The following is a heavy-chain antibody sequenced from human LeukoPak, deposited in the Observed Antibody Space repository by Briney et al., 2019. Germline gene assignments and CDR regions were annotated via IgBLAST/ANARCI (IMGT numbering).Heavy chain of an antibody. D-gene: IGHD3-22*01. CDR1: GGTFSSYA. Sequence: SVKVSCKASGGTFSSYAISWVRQAPGQGLEWMGRIIPILGIANYAQKFQGRVTITADKSTSTAYMELSSLRSEDTAVYYCARPRLSYYDSSGYYFDYWGQGTLVTVSS. V-gene: IGHV1-69*04. J-gene: IGHJ4*02. CDR2: IIPILGIA. CDR3: ARPRLSYYDSSGYYFDY.